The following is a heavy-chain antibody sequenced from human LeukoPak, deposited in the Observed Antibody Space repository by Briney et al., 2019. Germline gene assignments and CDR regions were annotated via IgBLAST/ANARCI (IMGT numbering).Heavy chain of an antibody. J-gene: IGHJ4*02. CDR2: MNPNSGRT. CDR1: GYTLTSYD. CDR3: TRETSSRYFDY. V-gene: IGHV1-8*01. Sequence: ASVKVSCKASGYTLTSYDINWVRQATRQGFEWMGWMNPNSGRTGYAQNFQGRITITRNTSISTAYMELSSLRSEDTAVYYCTRETSSRYFDYWGQGTLVTVSS.